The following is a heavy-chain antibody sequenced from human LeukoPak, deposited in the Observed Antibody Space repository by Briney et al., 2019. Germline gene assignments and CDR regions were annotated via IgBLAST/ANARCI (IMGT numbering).Heavy chain of an antibody. J-gene: IGHJ4*02. V-gene: IGHV3-7*01. CDR2: IKQGGSEK. Sequence: GGSLRLSCAASGFTFSSYWMSWVRQAPGKGLEWVANIKQGGSEKYYVDSVKGRFTISRDNAKNSLYLQMNSLRAEDTAVYYCARLGKEYYFDYWGQGTLVTVSS. CDR3: ARLGKEYYFDY. CDR1: GFTFSSYW. D-gene: IGHD3-16*01.